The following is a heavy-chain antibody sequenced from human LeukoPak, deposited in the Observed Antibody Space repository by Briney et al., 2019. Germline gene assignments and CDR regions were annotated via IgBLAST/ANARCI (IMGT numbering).Heavy chain of an antibody. Sequence: ASVKVSCTASGYTFTGYYMHWVRQAPGQGLEWMGWINPNSGGTNYAQTFQGRVTMTRDTSISTAYMELSRLRSDDPAVYYCARGLPRYYYYMDVWGKGTTVTVSS. V-gene: IGHV1-2*02. J-gene: IGHJ6*03. CDR2: INPNSGGT. D-gene: IGHD5/OR15-5a*01. CDR1: GYTFTGYY. CDR3: ARGLPRYYYYMDV.